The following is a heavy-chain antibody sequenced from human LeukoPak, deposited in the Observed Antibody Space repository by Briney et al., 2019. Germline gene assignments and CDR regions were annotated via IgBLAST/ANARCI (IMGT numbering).Heavy chain of an antibody. Sequence: GGSLRLSCAASGFTVSSNYMSWVRQAPGKGLEWVSTIYSGGSTYYADSVKGRFTISRDNSKNTLYLQMNSLRAEDTAVYYCAKEGCSGGSCYWRGYYFDYWGQGTLVTVSS. V-gene: IGHV3-53*01. CDR3: AKEGCSGGSCYWRGYYFDY. CDR2: IYSGGST. J-gene: IGHJ4*02. D-gene: IGHD2-15*01. CDR1: GFTVSSNY.